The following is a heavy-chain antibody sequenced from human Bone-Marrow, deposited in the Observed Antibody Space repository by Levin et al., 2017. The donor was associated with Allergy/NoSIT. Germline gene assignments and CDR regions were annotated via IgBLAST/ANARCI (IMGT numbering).Heavy chain of an antibody. CDR2: INAGNGNT. D-gene: IGHD4-17*01. J-gene: IGHJ6*03. Sequence: GESLKISCKASGYTFTSYAMHWVRQAPGQRLEWMGWINAGNGNTKYSQKFQGRVTITRDTSASTAYMELSSLRSEDTAVYYCARMKLRSPVEYYYYMDVWGKGTTVTVSS. CDR3: ARMKLRSPVEYYYYMDV. V-gene: IGHV1-3*01. CDR1: GYTFTSYA.